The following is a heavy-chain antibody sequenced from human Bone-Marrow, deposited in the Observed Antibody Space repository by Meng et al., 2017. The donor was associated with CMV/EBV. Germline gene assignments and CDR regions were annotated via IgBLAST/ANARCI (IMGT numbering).Heavy chain of an antibody. CDR3: ARDKVASSGWYDY. D-gene: IGHD6-19*01. Sequence: GQLVQSGAGVKKPGASVNVSCKASGSTFTGYYMHWVRQAPGQGLEWMGWINPNSGGTNYAQKFQGRVTMTRDTSISTAYMELSRLRSDDTAVYYCARDKVASSGWYDYWGQGTLVTVSS. V-gene: IGHV1-2*02. CDR1: GSTFTGYY. J-gene: IGHJ4*02. CDR2: INPNSGGT.